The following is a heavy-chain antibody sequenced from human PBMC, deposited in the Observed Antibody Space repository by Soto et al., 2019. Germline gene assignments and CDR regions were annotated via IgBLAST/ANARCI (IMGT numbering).Heavy chain of an antibody. CDR2: TSYDGSNK. Sequence: GGSLRLSCAASGFTFSNYGMHWVRQAPGKGLEWVAVTSYDGSNKHYADSVKGRFAISRDNSKNTLYLQMNSLRTEDTAVYYCAKGVGYCSGGSCFHGLLDYWGQGTLVTVSS. J-gene: IGHJ4*02. CDR3: AKGVGYCSGGSCFHGLLDY. D-gene: IGHD2-15*01. CDR1: GFTFSNYG. V-gene: IGHV3-30*18.